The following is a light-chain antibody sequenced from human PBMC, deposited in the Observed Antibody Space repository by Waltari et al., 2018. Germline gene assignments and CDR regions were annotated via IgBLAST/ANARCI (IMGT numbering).Light chain of an antibody. CDR1: QSLSSSY. CDR2: GAF. V-gene: IGKV3-20*01. J-gene: IGKJ1*01. Sequence: VLTQSPGPLSLSPGERATLSCRASQSLSSSYLAWYQQKPGQAPRLLIHGAFRRATGIPDRFSGSGSGTDFTLTISRLEPEDFAVYFCQLHPGTFGQGTKVE. CDR3: QLHPGT.